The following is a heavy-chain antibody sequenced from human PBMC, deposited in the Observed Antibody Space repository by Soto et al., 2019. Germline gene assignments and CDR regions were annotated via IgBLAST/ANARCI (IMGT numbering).Heavy chain of an antibody. J-gene: IGHJ4*02. CDR1: GGSISNYY. CDR2: IYYSGST. V-gene: IGHV4-59*01. CDR3: ARAVLPATATFDY. Sequence: SETLSLTCIVSGGSISNYYWSWIRQPPGKGLEWIGYIYYSGSTNYNPSLQSRVTISVDTSKNQFSLKLSSVTAADTAVYYCARAVLPATATFDYWGKGTLVTVSS. D-gene: IGHD2-15*01.